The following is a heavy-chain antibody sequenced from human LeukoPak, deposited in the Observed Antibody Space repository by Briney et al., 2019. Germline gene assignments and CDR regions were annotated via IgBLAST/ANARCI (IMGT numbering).Heavy chain of an antibody. CDR3: ARDPGSTGGRGFDY. J-gene: IGHJ4*02. V-gene: IGHV3-7*01. D-gene: IGHD1-7*01. CDR2: IKQAGSEN. Sequence: VGSLRLSCAASGFTFSRYWMSWVRQAPGKGLEWVANIKQAGSENYFVDSVKGRFTISRDNAKNSLYLQMNSLRAEDTAVYYCARDPGSTGGRGFDYWGQGTLVTVSS. CDR1: GFTFSRYW.